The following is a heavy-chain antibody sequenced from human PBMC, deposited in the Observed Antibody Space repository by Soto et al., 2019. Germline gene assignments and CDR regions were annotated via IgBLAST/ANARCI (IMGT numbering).Heavy chain of an antibody. V-gene: IGHV1-3*01. CDR3: ARGRADSNYHYYYYMDV. D-gene: IGHD4-4*01. CDR2: INAGNGNT. CDR1: GYTFTSYA. J-gene: IGHJ6*03. Sequence: GASVKVSCKASGYTFTSYAMHWVRQAPGQRLEWMGWINAGNGNTKYSQKFQGRVTITRDTSASTAYMELSSLRSEDTAVYYCARGRADSNYHYYYYMDVWGKGTTVTVSS.